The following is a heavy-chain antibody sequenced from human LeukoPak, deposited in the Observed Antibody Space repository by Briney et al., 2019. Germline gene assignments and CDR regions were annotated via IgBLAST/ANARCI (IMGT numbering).Heavy chain of an antibody. D-gene: IGHD1-14*01. J-gene: IGHJ1*01. CDR2: IKEDGSEK. CDR3: ARDRYFQY. CDR1: GFTFSSSL. Sequence: PGGSLRLSCAASGFTFSSSLMSWVRQAPGKWLEWVANIKEDGSEKHYVDSVKGRFTISRENAKNSLHLQMNSLRAEDTAVYYCARDRYFQYWGQGTLVTVSS. V-gene: IGHV3-7*01.